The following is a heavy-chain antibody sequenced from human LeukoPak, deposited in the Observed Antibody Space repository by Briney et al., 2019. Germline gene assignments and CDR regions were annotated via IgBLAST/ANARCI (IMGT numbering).Heavy chain of an antibody. Sequence: GESLKISCKGSGYSFTTYWIGWVRQMPGKGLEWMGIIYPGDSDTRYSPSFQGQVTISADKSINTAYLQWSSLKASDTAMYYCARRYYDILTGSYGTLDYWGQGTLVTVPS. V-gene: IGHV5-51*01. CDR2: IYPGDSDT. CDR3: ARRYYDILTGSYGTLDY. J-gene: IGHJ4*02. CDR1: GYSFTTYW. D-gene: IGHD3-9*01.